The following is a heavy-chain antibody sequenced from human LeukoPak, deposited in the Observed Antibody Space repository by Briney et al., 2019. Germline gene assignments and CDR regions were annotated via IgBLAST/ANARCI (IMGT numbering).Heavy chain of an antibody. CDR2: ISAYNGNT. D-gene: IGHD6-19*01. J-gene: IGHJ4*02. V-gene: IGHV1-18*01. CDR1: GYTFTSYG. CDR3: VRDAPGEVTVAGDFDY. Sequence: ASVKVSCKASGYTFTSYGISWVRQAPGQGLEWMGWISAYNGNTNYAQKLQGRVTMTTDTSTSTAYMELRSLRSDDTAVYYCVRDAPGEVTVAGDFDYWGQGTLVTVSS.